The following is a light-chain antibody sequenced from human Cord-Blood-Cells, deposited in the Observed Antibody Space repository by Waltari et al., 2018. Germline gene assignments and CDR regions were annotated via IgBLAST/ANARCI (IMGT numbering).Light chain of an antibody. CDR3: LQHNSYPYT. CDR1: QGIRNY. Sequence: DIQITQSPSTISASVGDSVTITCRASQGIRNYLDWFHQKPGKVLKRLIYAASSLQSGIPSRFSGSGCGTEFTLTLSGLQPEDFAAYYCLQHNSYPYTFGQGTKLEIK. J-gene: IGKJ2*01. CDR2: AAS. V-gene: IGKV1-17*03.